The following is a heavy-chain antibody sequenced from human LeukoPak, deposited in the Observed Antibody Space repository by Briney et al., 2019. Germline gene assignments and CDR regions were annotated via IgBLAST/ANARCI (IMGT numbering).Heavy chain of an antibody. CDR1: GFTFTTSA. CDR2: IVVGSGYT. Sequence: SVKVSFKASGFTFTTSAVQWVRQARGHRLEWMGWIVVGSGYTNYAQKFQERVTITRDMSTSTAYMELSSLRSEDTAVYYCAAPQDYDILTGYYDGIWACWGQGTLVTVSS. J-gene: IGHJ4*02. CDR3: AAPQDYDILTGYYDGIWAC. D-gene: IGHD3-9*01. V-gene: IGHV1-58*01.